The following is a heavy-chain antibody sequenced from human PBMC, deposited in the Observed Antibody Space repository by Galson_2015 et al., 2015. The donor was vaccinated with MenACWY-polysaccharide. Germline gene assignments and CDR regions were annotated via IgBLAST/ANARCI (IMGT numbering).Heavy chain of an antibody. CDR2: ISYDGSNK. D-gene: IGHD6-13*01. CDR1: GFTFSSYG. Sequence: SLRLSCAASGFTFSSYGMHWVRQVPGKGLEWVAVISYDGSNKYYADSVKGRFTISRDNSKNTLYLQMNSLRAEDTAVYYCAKPFLVAAAGLDVWGQGTTVTVSS. CDR3: AKPFLVAAAGLDV. J-gene: IGHJ6*02. V-gene: IGHV3-30*18.